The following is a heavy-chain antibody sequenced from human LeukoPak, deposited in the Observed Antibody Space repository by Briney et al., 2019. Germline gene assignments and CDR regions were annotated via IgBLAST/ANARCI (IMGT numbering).Heavy chain of an antibody. CDR1: GITSSDNS. D-gene: IGHD6-25*01. CDR2: ISSEGSST. CDR3: ARVIRSGWEGELSE. V-gene: IGHV3-74*01. Sequence: GGSLRLSCAASGITSSDNSVHGVRHAPGKGLVWVSHISSEGSSTKYAGSVRGRFTISRDHPKNTLYLQMNSLRAEDRPLYYCARVIRSGWEGELSEWGQGTLVSVS. J-gene: IGHJ4*02.